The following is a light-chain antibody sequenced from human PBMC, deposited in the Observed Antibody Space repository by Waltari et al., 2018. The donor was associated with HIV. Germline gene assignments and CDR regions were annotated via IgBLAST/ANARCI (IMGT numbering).Light chain of an antibody. J-gene: IGKJ1*01. V-gene: IGKV3-20*01. CDR3: QQFGRSPRT. Sequence: DIVLTQSPGALSLFPGESVSLSCRARESVGTSYFAWYQQKPGQAPRLLIYGTATRAAGTPDRFSGGGSATGYTLTISRLGPEGFAVYYCQQFGRSPRTCGQGTKLTI. CDR1: ESVGTSY. CDR2: GTA.